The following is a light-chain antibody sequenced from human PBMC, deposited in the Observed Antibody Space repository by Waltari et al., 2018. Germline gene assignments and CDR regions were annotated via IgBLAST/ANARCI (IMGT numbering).Light chain of an antibody. Sequence: QSVLTQPPSVSGTPGQRVTISCSGSSSNIGSNTVNWYQQLPGTAPKLLIYTNKQRPSGVPDRFSGSKSGTSASLAISGLQSEDEADYYCAAWDDSLNGKVFGGGTKLTVL. V-gene: IGLV1-44*01. CDR2: TNK. CDR1: SSNIGSNT. CDR3: AAWDDSLNGKV. J-gene: IGLJ3*02.